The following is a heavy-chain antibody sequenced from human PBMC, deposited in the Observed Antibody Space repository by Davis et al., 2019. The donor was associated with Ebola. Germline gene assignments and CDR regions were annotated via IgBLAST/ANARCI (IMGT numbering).Heavy chain of an antibody. Sequence: ASVKVSCKASGYTFTSYGISWVRQAPGQGLEWMGWISAYNGNTNYAQKLQGRVTMTTDTSTSTAYMELRSMRSDDTAVYYCAIECSTVTTVWFDPWGQGTLVTVSS. CDR2: ISAYNGNT. V-gene: IGHV1-18*04. CDR1: GYTFTSYG. J-gene: IGHJ5*02. CDR3: AIECSTVTTVWFDP. D-gene: IGHD4-11*01.